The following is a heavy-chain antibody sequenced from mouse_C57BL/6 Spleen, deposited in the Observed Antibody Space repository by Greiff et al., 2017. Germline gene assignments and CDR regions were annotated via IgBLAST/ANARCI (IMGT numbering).Heavy chain of an antibody. CDR1: GYTFTSYW. CDR3: ARGYSDYDAVDY. CDR2: IDPSDSYT. J-gene: IGHJ2*01. Sequence: VQLQQSGAELVMPGASVKLSCKASGYTFTSYWMHWVKQRPGQGLEWIGEIDPSDSYTNYNQKFKGKSTLTVDKSSSTAYMQLSSLTSEDAAVYYCARGYSDYDAVDYWGQGTTLTVSS. V-gene: IGHV1-69*01. D-gene: IGHD2-4*01.